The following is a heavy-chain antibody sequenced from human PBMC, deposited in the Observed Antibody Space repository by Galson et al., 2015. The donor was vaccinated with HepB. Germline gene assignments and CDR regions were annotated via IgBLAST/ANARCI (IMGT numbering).Heavy chain of an antibody. D-gene: IGHD3-9*01. CDR3: VRETQYFDWFLHASFFDF. Sequence: SLRLSCAVSGFTLSSFWMTWVRQAPGKGLEWVANIKQDGREANYVDSVKGRFTVTRYNSKNSLYLQMNSLGAEDTAVYYCVRETQYFDWFLHASFFDFWGQGTLVTVSS. V-gene: IGHV3-7*03. CDR1: GFTLSSFW. CDR2: IKQDGREA. J-gene: IGHJ4*02.